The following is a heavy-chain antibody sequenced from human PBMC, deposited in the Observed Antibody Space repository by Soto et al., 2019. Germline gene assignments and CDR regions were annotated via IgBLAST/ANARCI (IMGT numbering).Heavy chain of an antibody. Sequence: GGSLRLSCAASGFTFDDYAMHWVRQAPGKGLEWVSGISWNSGSIGYADSVKGRFTISRDNAKNSLYLQMNSLRAEDTALYYGARLVYDSSRVYDYYGMDVWGQGTTVTVSS. CDR1: GFTFDDYA. J-gene: IGHJ6*02. CDR2: ISWNSGSI. CDR3: ARLVYDSSRVYDYYGMDV. D-gene: IGHD3-22*01. V-gene: IGHV3-9*01.